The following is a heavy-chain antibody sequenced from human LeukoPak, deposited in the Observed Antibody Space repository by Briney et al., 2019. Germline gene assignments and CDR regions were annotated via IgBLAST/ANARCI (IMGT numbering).Heavy chain of an antibody. J-gene: IGHJ4*02. V-gene: IGHV3-30-3*01. Sequence: GGSLRLSCAASGFTFSSYAMHWVRQAPGKGLEWVAVISYDGSDKYYADSVKGRFTISRDNSKNTLYLQMNSLRAEDTAVYYCARGGDGYHPRGSNDYWGQGTLVTVSS. CDR2: ISYDGSDK. D-gene: IGHD5-12*01. CDR3: ARGGDGYHPRGSNDY. CDR1: GFTFSSYA.